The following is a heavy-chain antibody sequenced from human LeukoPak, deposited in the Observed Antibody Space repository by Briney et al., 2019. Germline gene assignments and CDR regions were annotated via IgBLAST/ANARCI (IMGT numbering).Heavy chain of an antibody. CDR2: IKADGSEK. J-gene: IGHJ4*02. V-gene: IGHV3-7*05. CDR3: AYRNNFEY. CDR1: GFSFSGHW. D-gene: IGHD1-26*01. Sequence: GGSLRLSCAASGFSFSGHWMNWVRQPPGKGLEWVANIKADGSEKYYVDSVKGRFTISRDDAKRTVDPQMDNLRAEDTAIYYCAYRNNFEYWGQGALVTVSS.